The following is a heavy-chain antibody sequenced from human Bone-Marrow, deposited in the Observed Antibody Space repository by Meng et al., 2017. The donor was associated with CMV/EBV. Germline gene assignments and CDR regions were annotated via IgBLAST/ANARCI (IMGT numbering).Heavy chain of an antibody. Sequence: GGSLRLSCAASGFTFSSYSMNWVRQAPGKGLEWVSSISSSSSYIYYADSVKGRFTISRDNAKNSLYLQMNSLRAEDTAVYYCARDVKLMGAADYWGQGTLFTVSS. J-gene: IGHJ4*02. CDR2: ISSSSSYI. V-gene: IGHV3-21*01. CDR3: ARDVKLMGAADY. CDR1: GFTFSSYS. D-gene: IGHD1-26*01.